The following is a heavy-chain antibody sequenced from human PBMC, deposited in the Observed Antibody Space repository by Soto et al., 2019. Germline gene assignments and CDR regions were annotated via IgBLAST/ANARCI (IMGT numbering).Heavy chain of an antibody. CDR3: ARLGARYSLYNWFDP. J-gene: IGHJ5*02. V-gene: IGHV4-39*01. D-gene: IGHD5-18*01. CDR2: IYYSGST. Sequence: ASETLSLTCTVSGGSISSSIYYWGWIRQPPGKGLEWIGSIYYSGSTYYNPSLKSRVTISVDTSKNQFSLKLSSVTAADTAVYYCARLGARYSLYNWFDPWGQGTLVTVSS. CDR1: GGSISSSIYY.